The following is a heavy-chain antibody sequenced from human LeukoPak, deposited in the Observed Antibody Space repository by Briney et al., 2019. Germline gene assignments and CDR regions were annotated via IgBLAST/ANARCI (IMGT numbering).Heavy chain of an antibody. D-gene: IGHD6-19*01. CDR2: INQDGSEK. J-gene: IGHJ1*01. V-gene: IGHV3-7*05. Sequence: GGSLRLSCAASGFTFRNYAMSWVRQAPGRGLEWVAHINQDGSEKYYVDSVRGRFTISRDNAKNSLYLQMNSLRAEDTAVYCCARSGMAVAATPWDWGQGTLVTVSS. CDR1: GFTFRNYA. CDR3: ARSGMAVAATPWD.